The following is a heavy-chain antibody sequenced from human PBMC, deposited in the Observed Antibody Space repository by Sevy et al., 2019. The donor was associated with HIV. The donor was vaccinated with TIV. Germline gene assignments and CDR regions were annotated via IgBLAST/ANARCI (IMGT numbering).Heavy chain of an antibody. CDR1: GGTFSSYA. CDR3: ARYSRYCSGGSCYPI. V-gene: IGHV1-69*13. D-gene: IGHD2-15*01. J-gene: IGHJ4*02. Sequence: ASVKVSCKASGGTFSSYAISWVRQAPGQRLEWMGGITPVFGTANYAQKFQGRVTITADESKSTAYMELSSLRSEDTAVYYCARYSRYCSGGSCYPIWGQGTLVTVSS. CDR2: ITPVFGTA.